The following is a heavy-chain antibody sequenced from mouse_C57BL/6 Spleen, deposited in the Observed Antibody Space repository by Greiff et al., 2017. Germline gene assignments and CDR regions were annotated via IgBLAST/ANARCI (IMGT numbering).Heavy chain of an antibody. CDR2: IDPSDSYT. CDR3: ARGRFITTVVSKGDY. V-gene: IGHV1-59*01. D-gene: IGHD1-1*01. Sequence: VQLQQPGAELVRPGTSVKLSCKASGYTFTSYWMHWVKQRPGQGLEWIGVIDPSDSYTTYHQQFKGKATLTVDTSSSTAYMQLSSLTSEDSAVYYCARGRFITTVVSKGDYWGQGTTLTVSS. J-gene: IGHJ2*01. CDR1: GYTFTSYW.